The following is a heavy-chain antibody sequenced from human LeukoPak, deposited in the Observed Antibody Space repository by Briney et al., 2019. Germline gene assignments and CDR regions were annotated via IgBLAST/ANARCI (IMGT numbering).Heavy chain of an antibody. V-gene: IGHV4-34*01. J-gene: IGHJ4*02. Sequence: PSETLSLTCAVYGGSFSGYYWSWIRQPPGKGLEWIGSIYYSGSTYYNPSLKSRVTISVDTSKNQFSLKLSSVTAADTAVYYCARLDLDHQVRNWGQGTLVTVSS. CDR3: ARLDLDHQVRN. CDR2: IYYSGST. D-gene: IGHD2-2*01. CDR1: GGSFSGYY.